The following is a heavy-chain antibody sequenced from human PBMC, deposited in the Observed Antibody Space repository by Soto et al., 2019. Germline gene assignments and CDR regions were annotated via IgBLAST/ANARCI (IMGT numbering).Heavy chain of an antibody. Sequence: QVQLVQSGAEGKKPGASVKVSCKASGYTFTSYGLNWVREAPGQGLEWMGWISAYNGNTNYAQKLQGSVTMNRDTSTSAAYMGLRSLRSDDTAVYYCGRSGRSGYYLVYWGQGTLVTVSS. J-gene: IGHJ4*02. CDR3: GRSGRSGYYLVY. V-gene: IGHV1-18*01. CDR2: ISAYNGNT. D-gene: IGHD3-3*01. CDR1: GYTFTSYG.